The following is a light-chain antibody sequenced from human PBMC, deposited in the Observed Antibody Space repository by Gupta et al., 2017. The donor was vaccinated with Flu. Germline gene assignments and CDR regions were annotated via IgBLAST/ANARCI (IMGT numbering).Light chain of an antibody. Sequence: TISCTGSISDVGNYNYVSWYQQHPGKAPKLMIYDVSNRPSGVSNRFSGSKSGNTASLTISGLQAEDEADYYCSSYTSSRTVVFGGGTKLTVL. CDR3: SSYTSSRTVV. CDR2: DVS. CDR1: ISDVGNYNY. V-gene: IGLV2-14*04. J-gene: IGLJ2*01.